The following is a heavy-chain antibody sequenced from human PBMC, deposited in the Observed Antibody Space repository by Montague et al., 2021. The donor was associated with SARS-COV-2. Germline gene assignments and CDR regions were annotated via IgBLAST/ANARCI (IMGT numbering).Heavy chain of an antibody. CDR1: GFTFISYW. Sequence: SLRLSCAASGFTFISYWMSWVRQAPGKGLEWVANIKQDGSEKYYVDSVKGRFTISRDNAKNSLYLQMNILRPEDTAVYYCASPYRSGWGVGVYYFDYWGRGTLVTVSS. CDR2: IKQDGSEK. D-gene: IGHD6-19*01. J-gene: IGHJ4*02. V-gene: IGHV3-7*01. CDR3: ASPYRSGWGVGVYYFDY.